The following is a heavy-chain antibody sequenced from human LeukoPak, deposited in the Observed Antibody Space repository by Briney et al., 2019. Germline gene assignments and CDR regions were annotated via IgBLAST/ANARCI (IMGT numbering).Heavy chain of an antibody. CDR2: INPSGGST. D-gene: IGHD5-24*01. V-gene: IGHV1-46*01. CDR3: AREGEMATQGFDI. Sequence: GASVKVSCKASGYTFTSYYMHWVRQAPGQGLEWMGIINPSGGSTSYAQKFQVRVTMTRDTSTSTVYMELSSLRSEDTAVYYCAREGEMATQGFDIWGQGTMVTVSS. J-gene: IGHJ3*02. CDR1: GYTFTSYY.